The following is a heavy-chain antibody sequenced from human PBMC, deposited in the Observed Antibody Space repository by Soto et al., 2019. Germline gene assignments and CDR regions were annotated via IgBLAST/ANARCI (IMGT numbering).Heavy chain of an antibody. V-gene: IGHV3-23*01. D-gene: IGHD4-17*01. J-gene: IGHJ4*02. CDR3: AKNYADYGMDY. CDR1: GFTFSTYA. Sequence: EVQLLESGGGLVQPGGSLRLSCAASGFTFSTYAMSWVRQPPGKGLEWVSGISAGGGNTYYADSVKGRFTISRDNSKSTLSLQMNSLRAEDTALYYCAKNYADYGMDYWGQGTLVTVSS. CDR2: ISAGGGNT.